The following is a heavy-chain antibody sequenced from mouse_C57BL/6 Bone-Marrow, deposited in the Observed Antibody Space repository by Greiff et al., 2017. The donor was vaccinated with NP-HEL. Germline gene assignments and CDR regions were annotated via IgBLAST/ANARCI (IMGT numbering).Heavy chain of an antibody. D-gene: IGHD2-5*01. V-gene: IGHV14-3*01. CDR3: ASPYSNYVLDY. CDR2: IDPANANT. J-gene: IGHJ2*01. Sequence: VQLQQSVAEFVRPGASVKLSCTASGFKIKNTYVHWVKQRPEQGLEWIGMIDPANANTKYGPKFQGKATIAADASSNTAYLQLSSLTSEDTAIYYGASPYSNYVLDYWGQGTTLTVAS. CDR1: GFKIKNTY.